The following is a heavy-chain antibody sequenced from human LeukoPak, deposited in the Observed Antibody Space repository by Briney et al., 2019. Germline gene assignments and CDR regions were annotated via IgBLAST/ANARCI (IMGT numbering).Heavy chain of an antibody. J-gene: IGHJ4*02. V-gene: IGHV4-34*01. CDR2: INHSGST. CDR3: ARGFVTRDSSGYSYYFDY. D-gene: IGHD3-22*01. CDR1: GGSFSGYY. Sequence: KPSETLSLTCAVYGGSFSGYYWSWIRQPPGKGLEWIGEINHSGSTNYNPSLKSRVTISVDTSKNQFSLKLSSVTAADTAVYYCARGFVTRDSSGYSYYFDYWGQGTLVTVSS.